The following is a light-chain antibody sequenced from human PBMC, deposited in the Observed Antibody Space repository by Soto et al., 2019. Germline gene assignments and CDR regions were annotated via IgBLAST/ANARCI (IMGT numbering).Light chain of an antibody. J-gene: IGKJ1*01. CDR1: QSVGSS. Sequence: EAVLTHPPATLPSSHGARAPLSCRASQSVGSSLAWYQQKLGQAPRLLIYAASDRATGIPGRFSGSGSGTDFTITISSLQPEDVALYYCQQCNTLPWTFGRGTKVDIK. CDR2: AAS. V-gene: IGKV3-11*01. CDR3: QQCNTLPWT.